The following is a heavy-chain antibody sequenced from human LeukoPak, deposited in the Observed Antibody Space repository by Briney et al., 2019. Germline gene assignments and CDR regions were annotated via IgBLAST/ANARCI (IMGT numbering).Heavy chain of an antibody. CDR3: ARDLLKDTAMDY. Sequence: GGSLSLPCAASGFTFSSYSMNWVRQPPGKGLEGVSSISSSSSYIYYADSVKGRFTISRDNAKNSLYLQMNSLRAEDTAVYYCARDLLKDTAMDYWGQGTLVTVSS. V-gene: IGHV3-21*01. D-gene: IGHD5-18*01. CDR1: GFTFSSYS. J-gene: IGHJ4*02. CDR2: ISSSSSYI.